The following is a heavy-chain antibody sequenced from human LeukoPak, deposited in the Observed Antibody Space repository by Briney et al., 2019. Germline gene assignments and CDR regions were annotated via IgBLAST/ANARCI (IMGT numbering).Heavy chain of an antibody. D-gene: IGHD6-13*01. CDR2: IYSGGST. J-gene: IGHJ4*02. CDR3: AREKGYSSSWYFDY. V-gene: IGHV3-66*01. Sequence: GGSLRLSCAASGLTISSNYMSWVRQAPGKGLEWVSVIYSGGSTDYADSVKGRFTISRDSSKNTLYLQMNSLRAEDTAVYYCAREKGYSSSWYFDYWGQGTLVTVSS. CDR1: GLTISSNY.